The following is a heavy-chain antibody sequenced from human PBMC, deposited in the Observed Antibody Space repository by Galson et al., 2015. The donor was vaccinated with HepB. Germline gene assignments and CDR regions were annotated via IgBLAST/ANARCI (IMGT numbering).Heavy chain of an antibody. Sequence: SLRLSCAASGFTFNYHAMNWVRQAPGKGLEWVASISGSGGSTYYADSVKGRFTVSRDNSLDTVDLQMDSLRVDDTAVYYCTGDRKGGYGPFDYWGQGTLVTVSS. V-gene: IGHV3-23*01. CDR1: GFTFNYHA. CDR2: ISGSGGST. CDR3: TGDRKGGYGPFDY. D-gene: IGHD5-12*01. J-gene: IGHJ4*02.